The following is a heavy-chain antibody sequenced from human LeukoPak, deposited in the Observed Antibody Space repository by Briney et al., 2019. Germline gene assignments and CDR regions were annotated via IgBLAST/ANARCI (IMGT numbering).Heavy chain of an antibody. V-gene: IGHV3-21*01. CDR2: ISSSSSYI. CDR1: GFRFSTYS. D-gene: IGHD1-26*01. Sequence: GGSLRLSCAASGFRFSTYSMNWVRQAPGKGLEWVSSISSSSSYIYYADSVKGRFTISRDNAKNSLYLQMNSLRAEDTAVYYCARALPSPLYSGSYADAFDIWGQGTMVTVSS. J-gene: IGHJ3*02. CDR3: ARALPSPLYSGSYADAFDI.